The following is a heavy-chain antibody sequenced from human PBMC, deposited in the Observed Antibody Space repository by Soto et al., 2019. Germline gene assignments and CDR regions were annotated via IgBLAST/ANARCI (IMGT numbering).Heavy chain of an antibody. CDR2: ISGGGDTT. J-gene: IGHJ4*02. CDR3: AKGRGGSGSLPPRVDF. D-gene: IGHD3-10*01. V-gene: IGHV3-23*01. CDR1: GFTFNNYA. Sequence: EVKLLESGGGLVQPGGSLRLYCAASGFTFNNYAMTWVRQAPGKGLEWVSAISGGGDTTSYADSVKGRFTVSRDGSKNQRNLQMSSLRAEDTALYYCAKGRGGSGSLPPRVDFWGQGTLVNVSS.